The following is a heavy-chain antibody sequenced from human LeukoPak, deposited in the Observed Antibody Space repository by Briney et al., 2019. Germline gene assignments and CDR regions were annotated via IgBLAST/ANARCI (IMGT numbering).Heavy chain of an antibody. CDR2: IYPGDSDT. V-gene: IGHV5-51*01. Sequence: LGESLKISCKGSGYSFTSYWIGWVRQMPGKGLEWMGIIYPGDSDTRDSPSFQGQVTISADKSISTAYLQWSSLKASDTAMYYCARHLMTTVTADAFDIWGQGTMVTVSS. CDR1: GYSFTSYW. J-gene: IGHJ3*02. D-gene: IGHD4-17*01. CDR3: ARHLMTTVTADAFDI.